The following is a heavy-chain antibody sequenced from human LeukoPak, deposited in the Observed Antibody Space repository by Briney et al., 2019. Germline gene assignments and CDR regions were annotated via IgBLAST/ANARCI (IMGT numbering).Heavy chain of an antibody. Sequence: SETLSLTCTVSGGSISSSSYYWGWIRQPPGKGLEWIGNIHYSGSTYYNPSLKSRVTISVDTSKNQFSLKLSSVTAADTAVYYCARVRGGSSAGSYYYHYMDVWGKGTTVTISS. D-gene: IGHD1-26*01. CDR3: ARVRGGSSAGSYYYHYMDV. CDR2: IHYSGST. CDR1: GGSISSSSYY. J-gene: IGHJ6*03. V-gene: IGHV4-39*07.